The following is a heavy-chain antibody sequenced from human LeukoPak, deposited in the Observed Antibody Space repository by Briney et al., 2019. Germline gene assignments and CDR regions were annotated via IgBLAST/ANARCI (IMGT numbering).Heavy chain of an antibody. CDR1: GGSISSGSYY. CDR2: ISYSGST. V-gene: IGHV4-61*01. Sequence: SQTLSLTCTVSGGSISSGSYYWSWIRQPPGKGLEWIGYISYSGSTNYIPSLKSRLTISVDTSKNQFSLKLSSVTAADTAVYYCARGGVNYMDVWGRGTTVTVSS. J-gene: IGHJ6*03. D-gene: IGHD3-3*01. CDR3: ARGGVNYMDV.